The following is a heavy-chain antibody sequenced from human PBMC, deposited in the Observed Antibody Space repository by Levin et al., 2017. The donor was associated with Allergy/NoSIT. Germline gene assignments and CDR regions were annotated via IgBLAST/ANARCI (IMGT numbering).Heavy chain of an antibody. CDR3: ARLQSRTEENSSSWAFDY. V-gene: IGHV5-51*01. Sequence: NRGESLKISCKGSGYSFTSYWIGWVRQMPGKGLEWMGIIYPGDSDTRYSPSFQGQVTISADKSISTAYLQWSSLKASDTAMYYCARLQSRTEENSSSWAFDYWGQGTLVTVSS. CDR2: IYPGDSDT. D-gene: IGHD6-13*01. CDR1: GYSFTSYW. J-gene: IGHJ4*02.